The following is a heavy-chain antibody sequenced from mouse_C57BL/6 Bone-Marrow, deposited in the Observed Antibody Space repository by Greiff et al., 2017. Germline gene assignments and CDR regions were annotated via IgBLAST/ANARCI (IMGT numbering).Heavy chain of an antibody. J-gene: IGHJ1*03. CDR2: ISGGGGNT. V-gene: IGHV5-9*01. CDR1: GFTFSSYT. CDR3: ARHPPKYYGSSYCYWYFDV. Sequence: EVMLVESGGGLVKPGGSLKLSCAASGFTFSSYTMSWVRQTPEKRLEWVATISGGGGNTYYPDSVKGRFTISRDNAKNTLYLQMSSLRSEDTALYYCARHPPKYYGSSYCYWYFDVWGTGTTVTVSS. D-gene: IGHD1-1*01.